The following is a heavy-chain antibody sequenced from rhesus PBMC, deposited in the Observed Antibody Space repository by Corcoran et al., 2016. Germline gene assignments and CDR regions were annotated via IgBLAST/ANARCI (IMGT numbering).Heavy chain of an antibody. CDR2: IYGGSGST. Sequence: QVQLQESGPGVVKPSETLSLTCAVSGGSISRYWWGWIRQPPGQGLEWIGQIYGGSGSTSYNPSLKSRVTISSDTSKNQFSLKLSSVTAADTAVYYCAKGGIQRVQLFDYWGQGVLVTVSS. J-gene: IGHJ4*01. CDR1: GGSISRYW. V-gene: IGHV4-147*01. D-gene: IGHD5-42*01. CDR3: AKGGIQRVQLFDY.